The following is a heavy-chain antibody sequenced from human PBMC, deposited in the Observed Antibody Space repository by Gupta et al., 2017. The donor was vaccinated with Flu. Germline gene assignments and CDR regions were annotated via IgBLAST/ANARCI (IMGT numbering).Heavy chain of an antibody. CDR1: YY. J-gene: IGHJ6*03. CDR3: VRDSRTVIRNHFYMDV. CDR2: VTGSGSAT. D-gene: IGHD4-17*01. V-gene: IGHV3-11*01. Sequence: YYMNWIRQTPGKGLEWVSYVTGSGSATSYEASVKGRFTISRDNAKNSLFLQMKSLRAEDTAVYYCVRDSRTVIRNHFYMDVWGKGTTVTVSS.